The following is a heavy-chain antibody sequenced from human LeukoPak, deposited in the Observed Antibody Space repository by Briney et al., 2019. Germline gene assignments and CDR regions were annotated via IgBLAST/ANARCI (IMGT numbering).Heavy chain of an antibody. Sequence: SETLSLTCTVSGGSISSGDYYWSWIRQPPGKGLERIGYIYYSGSTYYNPSLKSRVTISVDTSKNQVSLRLTSVTAADTAVYYCARESRSPRLKYFEYWGQGILATVSS. D-gene: IGHD2/OR15-2a*01. V-gene: IGHV4-30-4*08. CDR2: IYYSGST. CDR3: ARESRSPRLKYFEY. CDR1: GGSISSGDYY. J-gene: IGHJ4*02.